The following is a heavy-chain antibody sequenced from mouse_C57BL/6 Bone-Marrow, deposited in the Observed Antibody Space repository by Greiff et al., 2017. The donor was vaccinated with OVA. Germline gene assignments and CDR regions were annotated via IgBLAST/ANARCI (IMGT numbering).Heavy chain of an antibody. V-gene: IGHV5-4*01. CDR1: GFTFSSYA. J-gene: IGHJ3*01. D-gene: IGHD1-1*01. CDR2: ISDGGSYT. CDR3: ASDYLSCFAY. Sequence: EVQRVESGGGLVKPGGSLKLSCAASGFTFSSYAMSWVRQTPEKRLEWVATISDGGSYTYYPDNVKGRFTISRDNAKNNLYLQMSHLMSEDTAMYYCASDYLSCFAYWGQGTLVTVSA.